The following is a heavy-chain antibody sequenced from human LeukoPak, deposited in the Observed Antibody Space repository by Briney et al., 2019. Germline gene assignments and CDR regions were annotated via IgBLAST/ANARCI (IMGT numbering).Heavy chain of an antibody. CDR1: GFTFSRYG. J-gene: IGHJ4*02. V-gene: IGHV3-30*03. Sequence: GGSLRLSCAASGFTFSRYGMHWVRQAPGKGLEWVAVISYDGSNKYYADSVKGRFTISRDNSKNTLYLQMNSLRAEDTAVYYCARAGHYYDSSGCFDYWGQGTLVTVSS. CDR3: ARAGHYYDSSGCFDY. CDR2: ISYDGSNK. D-gene: IGHD3-22*01.